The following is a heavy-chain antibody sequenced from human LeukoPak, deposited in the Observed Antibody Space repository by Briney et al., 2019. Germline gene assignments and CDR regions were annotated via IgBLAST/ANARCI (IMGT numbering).Heavy chain of an antibody. CDR3: ARGNTYYLDNSWWFDP. V-gene: IGHV3-48*03. D-gene: IGHD3-22*01. J-gene: IGHJ5*02. Sequence: NPGRSLRLACAAAGFTFETFEMNWVRQAPGKGLEWLSSISSSGNTAYYADSVKGRFTISRDNSKNSLFLQMNSRRAEDMAVYYWARGNTYYLDNSWWFDPWGQGTLVTVSS. CDR2: ISSSGNTA. CDR1: GFTFETFE.